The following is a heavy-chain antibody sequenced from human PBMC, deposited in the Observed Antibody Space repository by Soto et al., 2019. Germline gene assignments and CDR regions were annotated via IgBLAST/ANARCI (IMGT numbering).Heavy chain of an antibody. CDR2: VYYSGTT. D-gene: IGHD3-10*01. J-gene: IGHJ4*02. V-gene: IGHV4-61*01. Sequence: SETLSLTCTVSGGSVTSGTYFWSWIRQPPGKGLEWIGYVYYSGTTNYNPSLKSRVTILRDTSNNQFSLKLTSVTAADTAVYYCARADGSGSYYLLDYWGQGTLVTVSS. CDR1: GGSVTSGTYF. CDR3: ARADGSGSYYLLDY.